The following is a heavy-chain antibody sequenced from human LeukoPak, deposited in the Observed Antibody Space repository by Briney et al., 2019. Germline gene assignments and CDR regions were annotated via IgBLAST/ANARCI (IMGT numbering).Heavy chain of an antibody. Sequence: ASVTVSCKTSGYSFISYAINWVRQAPGQGLEWMGWINTNTGNPTYAQGFTGRFVFSLDTSVSTAYLQISSLKADDTAVYYCAKPREYTAGFFDYWGQGTLVTVSS. CDR1: GYSFISYA. V-gene: IGHV7-4-1*02. CDR3: AKPREYTAGFFDY. J-gene: IGHJ4*02. D-gene: IGHD1-1*01. CDR2: INTNTGNP.